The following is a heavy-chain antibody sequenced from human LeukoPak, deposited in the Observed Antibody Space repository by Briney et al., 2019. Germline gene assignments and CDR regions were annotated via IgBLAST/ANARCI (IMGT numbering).Heavy chain of an antibody. CDR3: ARLQELGHRDPDS. Sequence: ASVKVSCKASGYKFTTFAISWVRQAPGQGLEWMGGISTYNGGAKYAQNFQGRVTMTTDTSTTTAYMELRRLTPDDTAMYYCARLQELGHRDPDSWGQGTLVTISS. CDR1: GYKFTTFA. J-gene: IGHJ4*02. D-gene: IGHD6-13*01. CDR2: ISTYNGGA. V-gene: IGHV1-18*01.